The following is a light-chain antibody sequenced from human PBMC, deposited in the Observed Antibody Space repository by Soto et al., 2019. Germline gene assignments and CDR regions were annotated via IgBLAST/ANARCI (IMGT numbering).Light chain of an antibody. CDR3: QQSYSAPYT. J-gene: IGKJ5*01. Sequence: DIKMTQSPSSLSASVGDRVTMTCRASQSIRNFLNWYQQKPRKPPQLLIYTASTLQDGVPSRFSGSGSGTEFTLTISNLQPEDFASYYCQQSYSAPYTFGQGTRLENK. CDR1: QSIRNF. CDR2: TAS. V-gene: IGKV1-39*01.